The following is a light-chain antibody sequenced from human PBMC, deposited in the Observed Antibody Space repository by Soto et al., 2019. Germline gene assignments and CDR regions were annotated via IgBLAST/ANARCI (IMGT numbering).Light chain of an antibody. Sequence: QSALTQPASVSGSPGQSIALSCTGTSSDVGGYNYVSWYQQHPGKAPTRMVYDVSNRPSGVSNSFSGSKSGKTASLTISGLQAEYEADDYCSSYTSSSTYVFGTGTKRTGL. V-gene: IGLV2-14*01. CDR3: SSYTSSSTYV. CDR1: SSDVGGYNY. J-gene: IGLJ1*01. CDR2: DVS.